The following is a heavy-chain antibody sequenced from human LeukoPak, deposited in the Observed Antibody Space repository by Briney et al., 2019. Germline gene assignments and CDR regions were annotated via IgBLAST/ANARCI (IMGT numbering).Heavy chain of an antibody. D-gene: IGHD3-22*01. CDR2: IYSSGHT. CDR1: GFTVSANY. J-gene: IGHJ4*02. Sequence: GGSLRLSCAASGFTVSANYMNWVRQAPGKGLEWVSVIYSSGHTYYADSVKGRFTISRDNSKNTLYLQMNSLRADDTAVYYCARDRRHDDSTGYYYVGFDSWGQGTLVTVSS. CDR3: ARDRRHDDSTGYYYVGFDS. V-gene: IGHV3-53*01.